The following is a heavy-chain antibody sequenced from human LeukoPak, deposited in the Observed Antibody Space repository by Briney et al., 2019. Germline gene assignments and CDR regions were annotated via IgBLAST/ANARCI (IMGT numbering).Heavy chain of an antibody. CDR1: GFSLSTYE. V-gene: IGHV3-48*03. D-gene: IGHD2-21*01. J-gene: IGHJ4*02. CDR3: ARDIVNGPFVISLES. CDR2: ISSGGNTQ. Sequence: GGSLRLSCAASGFSLSTYEMNWIRQAPGKGLEWVSHISSGGNTQYYADSVRGRFTMSRDNAKNSLDLQMNSLRTEDTAVYYCARDIVNGPFVISLESWGQGALVTVSS.